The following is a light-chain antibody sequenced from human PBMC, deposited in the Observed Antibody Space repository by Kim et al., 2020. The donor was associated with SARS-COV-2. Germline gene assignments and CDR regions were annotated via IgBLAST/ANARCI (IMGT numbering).Light chain of an antibody. CDR2: KAS. CDR1: QSISSW. CDR3: QQYHGT. Sequence: TLSASVGDRVTITCRASQSISSWLAWYQQKPGKAPKLLIYKASSLESGVPSRFSGSGSGTEFTLTISSLQPDDFATYYCQQYHGTFGQGTKVDIK. J-gene: IGKJ1*01. V-gene: IGKV1-5*03.